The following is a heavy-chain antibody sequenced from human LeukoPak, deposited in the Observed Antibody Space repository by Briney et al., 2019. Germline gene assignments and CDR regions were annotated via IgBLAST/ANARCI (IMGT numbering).Heavy chain of an antibody. D-gene: IGHD6-6*01. CDR3: ARGAARPWYYYYMDV. V-gene: IGHV1-18*01. CDR2: ISAYNGNT. Sequence: ASVKVSCKASGYTFTSYGISWVRQAPGQGLEWMGWISAYNGNTNYAQKLQGRVTMTTDTSTSTAYMELRSLRSDDTAVYYCARGAARPWYYYYMDVWGKGTTVTVSS. J-gene: IGHJ6*03. CDR1: GYTFTSYG.